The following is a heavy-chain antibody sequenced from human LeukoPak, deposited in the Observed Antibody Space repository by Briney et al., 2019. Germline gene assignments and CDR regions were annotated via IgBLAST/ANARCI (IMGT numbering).Heavy chain of an antibody. D-gene: IGHD3-10*01. Sequence: KPSQTLSLTCTVSGGSISSGSYYWSWIRQPAGKGLEWIGRIYTSGSTNYNPSLKSRVTISVDTSKNQFSLKLSSVTAADTAVYYCARENSGFGELFKFYYYYYYMDVWGKGTTVTVSS. J-gene: IGHJ6*03. CDR3: ARENSGFGELFKFYYYYYYMDV. CDR2: IYTSGST. CDR1: GGSISSGSYY. V-gene: IGHV4-61*02.